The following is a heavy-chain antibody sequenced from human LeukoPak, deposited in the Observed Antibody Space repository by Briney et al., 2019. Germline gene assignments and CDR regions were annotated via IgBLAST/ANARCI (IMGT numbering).Heavy chain of an antibody. V-gene: IGHV1-2*02. Sequence: GASVKVSCKSSGYTFTGYYIHWVRQAPGQGLEWMGWINPNSGGTNYAQKFQGRVTMTRDTSISTAYMELSRLRSDDTAVYYCAIPPAIHLVYMDVWGKGTTVTISS. J-gene: IGHJ6*03. CDR2: INPNSGGT. D-gene: IGHD2-2*02. CDR1: GYTFTGYY. CDR3: AIPPAIHLVYMDV.